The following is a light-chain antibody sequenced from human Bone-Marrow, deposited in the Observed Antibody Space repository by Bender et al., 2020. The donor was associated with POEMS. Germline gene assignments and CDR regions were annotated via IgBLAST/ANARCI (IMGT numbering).Light chain of an antibody. CDR3: AVWDDSLSGWV. CDR1: STDVGGYNY. Sequence: QSALTQPRSVSGSPGQSVTISCTGTSTDVGGYNYVSWYQHHPGKAPKLMIYDVSKRPSGVPDRFSGSKSGTSASLAISGLRSEDEADYYCAVWDDSLSGWVFGGGTKLTVL. CDR2: DVS. J-gene: IGLJ3*02. V-gene: IGLV2-11*01.